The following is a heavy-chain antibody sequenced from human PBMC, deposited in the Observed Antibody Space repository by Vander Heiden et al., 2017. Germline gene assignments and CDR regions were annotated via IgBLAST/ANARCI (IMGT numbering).Heavy chain of an antibody. CDR2: ISRDGTTK. CDR3: AKLALYGEGDS. V-gene: IGHV3-30*18. Sequence: FSHYGMHWVLPAPGKGLEGVALISRDGTTKHYIDSVKGRSTISKDDSKSTVYLHLNTLRTGDTAVYYGAKLALYGEGDSWDQGTLVTVSS. CDR1: FSHYG. D-gene: IGHD4-17*01. J-gene: IGHJ4*02.